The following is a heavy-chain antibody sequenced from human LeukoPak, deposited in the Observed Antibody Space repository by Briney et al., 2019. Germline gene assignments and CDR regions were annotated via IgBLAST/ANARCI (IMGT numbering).Heavy chain of an antibody. Sequence: GGSLRLSCAASGFTFSYYSMNWVRQAPGQRLEWVSSISSSSSYIYYADSVKGRFTISRDNAKNSLYLQMNSLRAEDTAVYYCARNSSSWYYFDYWGQGTLVTVSS. CDR3: ARNSSSWYYFDY. J-gene: IGHJ4*02. CDR1: GFTFSYYS. CDR2: ISSSSSYI. D-gene: IGHD6-13*01. V-gene: IGHV3-21*01.